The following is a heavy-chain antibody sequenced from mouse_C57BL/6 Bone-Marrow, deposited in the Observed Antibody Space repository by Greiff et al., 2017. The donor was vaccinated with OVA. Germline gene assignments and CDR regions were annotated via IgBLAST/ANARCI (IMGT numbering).Heavy chain of an antibody. CDR1: GYTFTDYY. D-gene: IGHD1-1*01. Sequence: VQLQQSGPVLVKPGASVKMSCKASGYTFTDYYMNWVKQSHGKSLEWIGVINPYNGGTSYNQKFKGKATLTVDKSSSTAYMELNSLTSEDSAVYYCARTSYYYGSSLLAYWGQGTLVTVSA. J-gene: IGHJ3*01. CDR2: INPYNGGT. CDR3: ARTSYYYGSSLLAY. V-gene: IGHV1-19*01.